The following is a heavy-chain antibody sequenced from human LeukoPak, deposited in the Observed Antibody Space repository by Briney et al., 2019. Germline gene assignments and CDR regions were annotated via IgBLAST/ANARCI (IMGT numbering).Heavy chain of an antibody. V-gene: IGHV4-4*07. Sequence: SETLSLTCTVSGGSISSYYWSWIRQPAGKGLEWIGRIYSSGSANYNPSLKSRVTMSVDTSKNQFSLKLYSVTAADTAVYYCARASSYYDSSGYYHPIDYWGQGTLVTVSS. CDR2: IYSSGSA. CDR3: ARASSYYDSSGYYHPIDY. D-gene: IGHD3-22*01. J-gene: IGHJ4*02. CDR1: GGSISSYY.